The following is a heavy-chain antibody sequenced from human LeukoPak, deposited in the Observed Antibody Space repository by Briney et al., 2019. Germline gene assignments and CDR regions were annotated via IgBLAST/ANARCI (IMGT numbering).Heavy chain of an antibody. CDR1: GGSISSYY. V-gene: IGHV4-59*01. J-gene: IGHJ6*02. CDR3: ARDRLSGSMDV. D-gene: IGHD6-25*01. CDR2: IYYSGST. Sequence: SETLSLTCTVSGGSISSYYWSWIRQPPGKGLEWIGYIYYSGSTNYNPSLKSRVTISVDTSKNQFSLKLSSVSAADTAVYYCARDRLSGSMDVWGQGTTVTVSS.